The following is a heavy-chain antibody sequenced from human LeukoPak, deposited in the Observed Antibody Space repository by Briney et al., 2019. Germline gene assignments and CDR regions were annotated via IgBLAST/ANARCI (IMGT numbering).Heavy chain of an antibody. CDR3: ARANTGDAFDI. CDR1: GFTFSTYA. CDR2: ISYDGTNK. J-gene: IGHJ3*02. D-gene: IGHD5-18*01. V-gene: IGHV3-30*03. Sequence: GGSLRLSCAASGFTFSTYAMHWVRQAPDEGLEGVAVISYDGTNKYYADSVKGRFTVSRDNSKNTLYLQMDSLGAEDTAVYYCARANTGDAFDIWGQGTMVTVSS.